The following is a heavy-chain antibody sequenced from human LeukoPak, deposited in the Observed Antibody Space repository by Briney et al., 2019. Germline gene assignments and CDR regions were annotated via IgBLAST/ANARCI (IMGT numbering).Heavy chain of an antibody. V-gene: IGHV3-74*01. CDR2: ISPDGRST. CDR3: TSCMVRGVSNWFDP. J-gene: IGHJ5*02. CDR1: GFTFSNYW. D-gene: IGHD3-10*01. Sequence: GGSLRLSCAASGFTFSNYWMHWVRQDPGKGLVWVSRISPDGRSTIYAESVKGRFTISRDNARNTLYLQMNNLRAEDTAVYYCTSCMVRGVSNWFDPWGQGSLVTVSS.